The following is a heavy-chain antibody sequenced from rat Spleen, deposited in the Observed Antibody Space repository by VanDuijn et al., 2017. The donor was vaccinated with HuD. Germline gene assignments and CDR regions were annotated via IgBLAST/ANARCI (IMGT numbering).Heavy chain of an antibody. CDR2: ISTGGDT. CDR3: TTGVYPGNFDY. V-gene: IGHV5-27*01. CDR1: GFTFSNYY. Sequence: VQLVESGGGLVQPARSLKLSCAASGFTFSNYYIAWVRQAPAKGLEWVAYISTGGDTYYRNSMKGRFTISRDNAKSTLYLQMDSLRSEDTASYSCTTGVYPGNFDYWGQGVMVSVSS. D-gene: IGHD1-4*01. J-gene: IGHJ2*01.